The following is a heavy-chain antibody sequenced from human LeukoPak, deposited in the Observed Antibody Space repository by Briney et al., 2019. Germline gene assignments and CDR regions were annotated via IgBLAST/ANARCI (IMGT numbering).Heavy chain of an antibody. CDR3: AKASSITVTTGAPDY. D-gene: IGHD4-11*01. CDR2: ISGSGGST. V-gene: IGHV3-23*01. CDR1: GFTFSSYA. J-gene: IGHJ4*02. Sequence: GSLRLSCAASGFTFSSYAMSWVRQAPGKGLEWVSAISGSGGSTYYADSVKGRFTIFRDNSKNTLYLQMNSLRAEDTAVYYCAKASSITVTTGAPDYWGQGTLVTVSS.